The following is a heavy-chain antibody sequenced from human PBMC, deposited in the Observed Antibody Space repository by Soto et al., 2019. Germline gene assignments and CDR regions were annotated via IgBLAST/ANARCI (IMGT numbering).Heavy chain of an antibody. CDR3: ARAWGIAVAESFAV. V-gene: IGHV1-69*02. CDR2: IIPILGIA. CDR1: GGTFSSYI. Sequence: QVQLVQSGAEVKKPGSSVKVSCKASGGTFSSYIISWVRQAPGQGLEWMGRIIPILGIANYAQKFQGRVTITEDKSTSTAYMELSSLRSEDTAVYYCARAWGIAVAESFAVWGQGTMVTVSS. J-gene: IGHJ3*01. D-gene: IGHD6-19*01.